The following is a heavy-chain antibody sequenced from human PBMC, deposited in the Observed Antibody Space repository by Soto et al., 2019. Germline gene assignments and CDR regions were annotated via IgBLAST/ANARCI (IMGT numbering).Heavy chain of an antibody. J-gene: IGHJ5*02. D-gene: IGHD1-1*01. CDR3: ARDDPPGTRFDP. V-gene: IGHV4-31*03. Sequence: QVQLQESGPGLVKPSQTLSLTCTVSGGSISSGGYYWSWIRQHPGKGLEWIGYIYYRGSTYYNPSLKSRVTISVDTSKNQFSLKLSSVTAADTAVYYCARDDPPGTRFDPWGQGTLVTVSS. CDR1: GGSISSGGYY. CDR2: IYYRGST.